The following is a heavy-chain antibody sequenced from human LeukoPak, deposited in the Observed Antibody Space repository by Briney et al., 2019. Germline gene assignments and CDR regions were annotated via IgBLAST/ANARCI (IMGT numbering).Heavy chain of an antibody. CDR2: ISYDGSEK. CDR3: AREGNSGYYPY. Sequence: GGSLKLSCAASGLTFSSYPMHWVRQAPGKGLEWVAVISYDGSEKHYADPVKGRFTISRDNSKNTLYLQMSSLRAEDTAMYYCAREGNSGYYPYWGQGILVTVSS. V-gene: IGHV3-30-3*01. CDR1: GLTFSSYP. D-gene: IGHD3-22*01. J-gene: IGHJ4*02.